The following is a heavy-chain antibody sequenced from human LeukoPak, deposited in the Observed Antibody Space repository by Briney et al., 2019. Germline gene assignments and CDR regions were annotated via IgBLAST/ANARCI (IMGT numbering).Heavy chain of an antibody. CDR2: ISWNSGSI. D-gene: IGHD6-19*01. CDR3: AKDMTAVAGGYYYYYGMDV. CDR1: GFTFSSYA. Sequence: GGSLRLSCAASGFTFSSYAMSWVRQAPGKGLEWVSGISWNSGSIGYADSVKGRFTISRDNAKNSLYLQMNSLRAEDTALYYCAKDMTAVAGGYYYYYGMDVWGQGTTVTVSS. J-gene: IGHJ6*02. V-gene: IGHV3-9*01.